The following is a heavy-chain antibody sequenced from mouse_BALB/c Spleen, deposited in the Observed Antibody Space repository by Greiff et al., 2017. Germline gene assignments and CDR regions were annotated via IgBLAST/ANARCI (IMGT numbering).Heavy chain of an antibody. Sequence: EVHLVESGGGLVQPGGSLKLSCAASGFTSSSYGMSWVRQTPDKRLELVATINSNGGSTYYPDSVKGRFTISRDNAKNTLYLQMSSLKSEDTAMYYCARDFYSMDYWGQGTSVTVSS. CDR2: INSNGGST. CDR3: ARDFYSMDY. CDR1: GFTSSSYG. D-gene: IGHD1-1*01. J-gene: IGHJ4*01. V-gene: IGHV5-6-3*01.